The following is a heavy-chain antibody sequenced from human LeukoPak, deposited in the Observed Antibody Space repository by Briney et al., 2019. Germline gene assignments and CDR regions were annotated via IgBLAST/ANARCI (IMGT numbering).Heavy chain of an antibody. Sequence: GGSLRLSCAASGFTFSSYDIHWVRQATGKGLEWVSGIGTASEIYYPGSVKGRFTISRENAKNSLYPQMNSLRAGDTAVYYCARAAYSSTWYSRYFDLWGRGTLVTVSS. CDR2: IGTASEI. V-gene: IGHV3-13*01. CDR3: ARAAYSSTWYSRYFDL. CDR1: GFTFSSYD. J-gene: IGHJ2*01. D-gene: IGHD6-13*01.